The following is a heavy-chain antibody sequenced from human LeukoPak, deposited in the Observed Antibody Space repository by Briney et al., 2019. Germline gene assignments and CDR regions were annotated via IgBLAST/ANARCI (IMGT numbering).Heavy chain of an antibody. CDR1: GGTFSSYA. J-gene: IGHJ4*02. V-gene: IGHV1-69*04. CDR3: ASGEWELPREGGYFDY. Sequence: VASVKVSCKASGGTFSSYAISWVRQAPGQGLEWMGRIIPILGIANYAQKLQGRVTMTTDTSTSTAYMELRSLRSDDTAVYYCASGEWELPREGGYFDYWGQGTLATVSS. CDR2: IIPILGIA. D-gene: IGHD1-26*01.